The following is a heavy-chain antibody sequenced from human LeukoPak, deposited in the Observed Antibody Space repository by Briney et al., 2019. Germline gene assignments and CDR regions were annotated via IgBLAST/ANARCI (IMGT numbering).Heavy chain of an antibody. CDR2: INHSGST. V-gene: IGHV4-34*01. Sequence: PSETLSLTCAVYGGSFSGYYWSWIRQPPGKGLEWIGEINHSGSTNYNPSLKSRVTISVDTSKNQFSLKLSSVTAADTAVYYCARGGRYRGRKYQLPHNWFDPWGQGTLVTVSS. CDR1: GGSFSGYY. J-gene: IGHJ5*02. CDR3: ARGGRYRGRKYQLPHNWFDP. D-gene: IGHD2-2*01.